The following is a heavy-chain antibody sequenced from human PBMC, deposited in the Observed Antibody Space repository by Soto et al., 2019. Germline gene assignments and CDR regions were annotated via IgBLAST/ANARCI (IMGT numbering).Heavy chain of an antibody. J-gene: IGHJ4*02. CDR3: AREVWGPVD. V-gene: IGHV3-7*01. CDR2: IKEDGIQK. D-gene: IGHD7-27*01. CDR1: GFTFTSYT. Sequence: EVQLVESGGGLVQPGGSLRLSCEASGFTFTSYTMIWVRQSPGEGLEWLANIKEDGIQKNYVDSVKGRFTISRDNAKKSLYLQMNSLRVDDTAVYYCAREVWGPVDWGQGTRVTVSS.